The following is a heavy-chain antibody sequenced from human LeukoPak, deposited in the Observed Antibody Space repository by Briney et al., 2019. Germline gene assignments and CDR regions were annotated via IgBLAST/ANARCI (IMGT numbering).Heavy chain of an antibody. CDR2: VYASGTT. J-gene: IGHJ5*02. CDR1: GGSINSDDYY. Sequence: SETLSLTCTVSGGSINSDDYYWSWIRQPAGKGLEFIGRVYASGTTNYNPSFKSRVTISVDTSKNQFSLNLTSVTAADTALYYCVRGGTLIRRVVVDWFDPWGQGTLVTVSS. CDR3: VRGGTLIRRVVVDWFDP. D-gene: IGHD2-15*01. V-gene: IGHV4-61*02.